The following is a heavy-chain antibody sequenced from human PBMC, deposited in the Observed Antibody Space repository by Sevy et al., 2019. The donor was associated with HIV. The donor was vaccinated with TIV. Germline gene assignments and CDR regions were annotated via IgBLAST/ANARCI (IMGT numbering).Heavy chain of an antibody. CDR3: ARDKSATAVDY. V-gene: IGHV3-74*01. Sequence: QLGGSLRLSCAASGFTFSSYWMHWVRQAPGKGLVWVSHINSDGSKTGYADSVKGRFTISRDNAKNTLYLQMNSLRAEDTAVYYCARDKSATAVDYWGQGTLVTVSS. J-gene: IGHJ4*02. D-gene: IGHD6-25*01. CDR2: INSDGSKT. CDR1: GFTFSSYW.